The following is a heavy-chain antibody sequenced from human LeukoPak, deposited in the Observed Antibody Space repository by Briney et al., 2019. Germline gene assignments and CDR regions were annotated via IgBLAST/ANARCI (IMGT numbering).Heavy chain of an antibody. D-gene: IGHD3-10*01. CDR1: GDSVSSNSAA. V-gene: IGHV6-1*01. CDR3: ARDLMVRGAAKYYFDY. J-gene: IGHJ4*02. Sequence: SQTLSLTCAISGDSVSSNSAAWNWIRQSPSRGLEWLGRTYYRSKWYNDYAVCVKSRITINPDTSKNQFSLQLNSVTPEDTAVYYCARDLMVRGAAKYYFDYWGQGTLVTVSS. CDR2: TYYRSKWYN.